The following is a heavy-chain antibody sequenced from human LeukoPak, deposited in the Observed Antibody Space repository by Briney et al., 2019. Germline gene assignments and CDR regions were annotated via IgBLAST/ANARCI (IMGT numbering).Heavy chain of an antibody. J-gene: IGHJ4*02. Sequence: GWSVSLSCEASGFTFRRYRLNWVRQAAGKGLEWVSYISSSSKIKYYADSVKGRFTISRDNANNSLYLQMNSLRDEDSAVYYCARDQGIFDYWGQGTLVTVSS. CDR2: ISSSSKIK. CDR1: GFTFRRYR. V-gene: IGHV3-48*02. CDR3: ARDQGIFDY.